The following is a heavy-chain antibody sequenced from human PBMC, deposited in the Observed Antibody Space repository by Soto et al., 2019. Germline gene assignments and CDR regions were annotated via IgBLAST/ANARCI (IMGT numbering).Heavy chain of an antibody. CDR2: IWYDGSNK. CDR1: GFTFSSYG. D-gene: IGHD4-17*01. V-gene: IGHV3-33*01. Sequence: GGSLRLSCAASGFTFSSYGMHWVRQAPGKGLEWVAVIWYDGSNKYYADSVKGRFTISRDNSKNTLYLQMNSLRAEDTAVYYCARDQSATVTRYYYYYMDVWGKGTTVTVSS. J-gene: IGHJ6*03. CDR3: ARDQSATVTRYYYYYMDV.